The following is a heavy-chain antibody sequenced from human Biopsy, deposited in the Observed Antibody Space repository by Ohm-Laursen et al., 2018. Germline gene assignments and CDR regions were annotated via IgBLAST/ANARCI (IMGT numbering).Heavy chain of an antibody. J-gene: IGHJ6*02. CDR1: GVTLSGYA. CDR3: AKDKNYILTPGEGLDV. Sequence: SLRLSCAAPGVTLSGYAMNWVRQTPGKGLEWVSAINWNSDRVDYADSVKGRFTISRDNAENSLYLEMNSLRPKDTAFYYCAKDKNYILTPGEGLDVWGHGTTVTVSS. D-gene: IGHD3-9*01. CDR2: INWNSDRV. V-gene: IGHV3-9*01.